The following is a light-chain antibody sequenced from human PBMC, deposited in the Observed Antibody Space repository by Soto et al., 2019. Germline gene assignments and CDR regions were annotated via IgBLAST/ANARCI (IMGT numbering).Light chain of an antibody. Sequence: DIAMTQSPATLSVSPGERPTLSCRASQSIRTDLAWYQQKSGQGPRLLIYDASTRATGIPARFSGSGSGTEFTLTISSLQSEDFAVYYCQHHSSWPPAITFGQGTRLEIK. CDR2: DAS. CDR1: QSIRTD. V-gene: IGKV3D-15*01. CDR3: QHHSSWPPAIT. J-gene: IGKJ5*01.